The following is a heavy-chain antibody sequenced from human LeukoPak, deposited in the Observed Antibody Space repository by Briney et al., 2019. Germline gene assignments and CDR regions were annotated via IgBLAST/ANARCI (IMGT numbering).Heavy chain of an antibody. CDR1: GFTFSSYA. CDR2: ISGSGGST. J-gene: IGHJ6*03. V-gene: IGHV3-23*01. CDR3: AKEEYQLLYYYYYYYMDV. Sequence: PGGPLRLSCAASGFTFSSYAMSWVRQAPGKGLEWVSAISGSGGSTYYADSVKGRFTTSRDNSKNTLYLQMNSLRAEDTAVYYCAKEEYQLLYYYYYYYMDVWGKGTTVTVSS. D-gene: IGHD2-2*02.